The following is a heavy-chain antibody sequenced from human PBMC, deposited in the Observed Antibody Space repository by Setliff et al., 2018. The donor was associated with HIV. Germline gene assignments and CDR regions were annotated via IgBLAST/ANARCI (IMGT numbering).Heavy chain of an antibody. CDR1: GFTFSSYS. Sequence: GGSLRLSCAASGFTFSSYSMNWVRQAPGKGLEWVSCISSSSPTYIYYADSVKGRFTISRDNAKNSLYLQMNSLRAEDTAVYYCARDLWGTYNGYLHYWGRGTLVT. J-gene: IGHJ4*02. CDR2: ISSSSPTYI. D-gene: IGHD1-20*01. CDR3: ARDLWGTYNGYLHY. V-gene: IGHV3-21*01.